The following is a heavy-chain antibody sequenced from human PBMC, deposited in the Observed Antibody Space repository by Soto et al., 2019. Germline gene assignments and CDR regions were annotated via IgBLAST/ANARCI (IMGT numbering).Heavy chain of an antibody. CDR3: AKGGWTGGYFDY. CDR2: ISSSSSYI. J-gene: IGHJ4*02. V-gene: IGHV3-21*04. Sequence: GGSLRLSCAASGFTFSSYSMNWVRQAPGKGLEWVSSISSSSSYIYYADSVKGRFTISRDNAKNTLYLQMNSLRAEDTAVYYCAKGGWTGGYFDYWGQGTLVTVSS. D-gene: IGHD6-19*01. CDR1: GFTFSSYS.